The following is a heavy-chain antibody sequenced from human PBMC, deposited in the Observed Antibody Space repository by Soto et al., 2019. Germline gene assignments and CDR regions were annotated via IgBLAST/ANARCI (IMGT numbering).Heavy chain of an antibody. CDR1: GYSFPSYW. J-gene: IGHJ4*02. CDR2: IYPGDSDT. V-gene: IGHV5-51*01. D-gene: IGHD3-22*01. Sequence: PRGSLTISCEGSGYSFPSYWIGWVRQMPAKGLEWMGIIYPGDSDTRYSPSFQGQVTISADKSISTAYLQWSSLKASDTAMYYCASLPYYYDSSGPPSYWGQGTLVTVSS. CDR3: ASLPYYYDSSGPPSY.